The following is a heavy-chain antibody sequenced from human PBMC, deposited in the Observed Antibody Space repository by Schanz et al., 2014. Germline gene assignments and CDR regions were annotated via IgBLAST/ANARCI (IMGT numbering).Heavy chain of an antibody. J-gene: IGHJ3*02. Sequence: EVQLVESGGGLIQPGGSLRLSCAASGYTVSSNYMSWVRQAPGKGLEWVSVIYNGGGGRTYYADSVKGRFTISRDNAQNSLFLQMNSLRVEDTAVYYCARSYHDDDDYTRALDMWGQGTMVTVSS. CDR2: IYNGGGGRT. V-gene: IGHV3-53*01. CDR3: ARSYHDDDDYTRALDM. CDR1: GYTVSSNY. D-gene: IGHD3-16*01.